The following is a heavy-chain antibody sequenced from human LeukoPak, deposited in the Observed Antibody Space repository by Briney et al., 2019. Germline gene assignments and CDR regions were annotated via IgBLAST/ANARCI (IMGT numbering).Heavy chain of an antibody. CDR1: GFTFSSYW. CDR2: ISVGSNYI. D-gene: IGHD3-22*01. V-gene: IGHV3-21*01. Sequence: KPGGSLRLSCAASGFTFSSYWMHWVRQAPGKGLEWVSSISVGSNYIYYADSVRGRFSISRDDARNSLYLQMDSLRGDDTAVYYCARLRRNSDRSGYYYYYDYWGQGTLVTVSS. J-gene: IGHJ4*02. CDR3: ARLRRNSDRSGYYYYYDY.